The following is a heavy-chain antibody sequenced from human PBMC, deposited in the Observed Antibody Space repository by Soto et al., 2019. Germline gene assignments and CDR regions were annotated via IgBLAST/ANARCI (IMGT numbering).Heavy chain of an antibody. Sequence: TLSLTCTVSGGSISSGGYYWSWIRQHPGKGLEWIGYIYYSGSTYYNPSLKSRVTIPVDTSKNQFSLKLSSVTAADTAVYYCARVSSGWQKMYYYYGMDVWGQGTTVTVSS. CDR3: ARVSSGWQKMYYYYGMDV. CDR2: IYYSGST. CDR1: GGSISSGGYY. D-gene: IGHD6-19*01. J-gene: IGHJ6*02. V-gene: IGHV4-31*03.